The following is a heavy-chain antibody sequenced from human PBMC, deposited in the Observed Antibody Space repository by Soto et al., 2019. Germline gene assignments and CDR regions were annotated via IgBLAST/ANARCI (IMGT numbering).Heavy chain of an antibody. CDR2: LSWNGGNT. Sequence: GGSLRLSCAASGFTFDDYNMHWVRQGPGKGLEWVSLLSWNGGNTYYADPVKGRFTISRGSSKKSLYLQINSLRSEDTAVYYCARESLCYGFALDFWGQGTTVTVSS. CDR1: GFTFDDYN. V-gene: IGHV3-43*01. J-gene: IGHJ6*02. CDR3: ARESLCYGFALDF. D-gene: IGHD3-10*02.